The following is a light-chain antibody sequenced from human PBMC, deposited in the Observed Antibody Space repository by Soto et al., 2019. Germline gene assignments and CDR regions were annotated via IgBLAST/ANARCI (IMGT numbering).Light chain of an antibody. Sequence: EIQMTLSPSSLSAFVGDXVTLNCRASQGIGNHLAWYQQKPGKAPKLLIYSTSTWQNGVPSRFSGSGSGTEFTLTISSLQSEDFATYYCQQSYSTLPITFGQGTRLEIK. J-gene: IGKJ5*01. CDR2: STS. V-gene: IGKV1-39*01. CDR1: QGIGNH. CDR3: QQSYSTLPIT.